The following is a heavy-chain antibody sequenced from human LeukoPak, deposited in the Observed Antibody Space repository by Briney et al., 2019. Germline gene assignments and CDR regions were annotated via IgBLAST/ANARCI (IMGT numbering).Heavy chain of an antibody. Sequence: GGSLRLSCAASGFTFSNYWMSWVRQAPGKGLEWVANIKQDGSEKYYVDSVKGRFTISRDNAKSSLYLQMNSLRAEDTAVYYCARDFYDFWSAYIHTALYHFDYWGQGTLVTVSS. CDR1: GFTFSNYW. V-gene: IGHV3-7*01. J-gene: IGHJ4*02. D-gene: IGHD3-3*01. CDR3: ARDFYDFWSAYIHTALYHFDY. CDR2: IKQDGSEK.